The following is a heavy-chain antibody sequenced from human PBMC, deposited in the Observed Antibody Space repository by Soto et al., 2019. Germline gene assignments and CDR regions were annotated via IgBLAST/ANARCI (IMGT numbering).Heavy chain of an antibody. CDR2: ISTYNGNT. CDR1: GYSFTTYD. J-gene: IGHJ6*02. D-gene: IGHD2-8*01. CDR3: ARDPYHVLMVNAPNLYGMDV. Sequence: SVKVSCEASGYSFTTYDISWVRQAPEQGLEWMGRISTYNGNTNYPQSLQGRLTMTTDTSTTTAYMELRSLRSDDTAVYYCARDPYHVLMVNAPNLYGMDVWGQGTTVTVSS. V-gene: IGHV1-18*01.